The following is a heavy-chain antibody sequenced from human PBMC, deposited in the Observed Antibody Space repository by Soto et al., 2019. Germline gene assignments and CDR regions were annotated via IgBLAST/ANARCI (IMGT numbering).Heavy chain of an antibody. D-gene: IGHD4-4*01. CDR1: GGSISSISYY. CDR3: ARRTPSTVTIAYYGMHX. CDR2: IYYSGST. Sequence: PSETLSLTCTVSGGSISSISYYWGWIRQPPGKGLELIGSIYYSGSTYYNPSLKSRVTISVDTSKNQFSLKLSSVTAADTAVYYCARRTPSTVTIAYYGMHXWGQGTTVTVS. V-gene: IGHV4-39*01. J-gene: IGHJ6*02.